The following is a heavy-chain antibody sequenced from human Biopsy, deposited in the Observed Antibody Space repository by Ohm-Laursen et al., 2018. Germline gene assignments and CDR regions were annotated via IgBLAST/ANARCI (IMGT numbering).Heavy chain of an antibody. CDR3: ARGSNDFGGLYFPR. J-gene: IGHJ4*02. CDR2: ISYTGYT. V-gene: IGHV4-59*01. Sequence: TPSLTCSVSGVYISDYYWSWIRQPPGKGLEWIGHISYTGYTSYNASLKSRVTISVDTSRNHFSLRLSSLTAADTAVYYCARGSNDFGGLYFPRWGQGTLLTVSS. CDR1: GVYISDYY. D-gene: IGHD4-23*01.